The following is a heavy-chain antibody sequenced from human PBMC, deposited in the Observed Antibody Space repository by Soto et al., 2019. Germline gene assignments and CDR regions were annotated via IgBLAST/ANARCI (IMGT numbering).Heavy chain of an antibody. J-gene: IGHJ4*02. V-gene: IGHV1-69*01. CDR3: ARGGSGYVWFNEF. Sequence: QEQLVQSGAEVKKPGSSVKVSCKASGGIFSSYAISWVRQAPGQGLEWMGGIIPIFGTANYAQKFQGRVTITADESTNPAYMDLTSLKSEDTAIYYCARGGSGYVWFNEFWGQGTLVTVSS. D-gene: IGHD3-22*01. CDR1: GGIFSSYA. CDR2: IIPIFGTA.